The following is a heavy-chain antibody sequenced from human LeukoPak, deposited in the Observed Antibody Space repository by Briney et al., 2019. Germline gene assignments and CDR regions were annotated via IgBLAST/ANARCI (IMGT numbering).Heavy chain of an antibody. V-gene: IGHV3-30*18. CDR2: ISYDGSNK. J-gene: IGHJ4*02. D-gene: IGHD4-17*01. Sequence: GRSLRLSCAASGFTFSSYGMHWVRQAPGKGPEWVAVISYDGSNKYYADSVKGRFTISRDNSKNTLYLQMNSLRAEDAAVYYCAKGVSTTVTTGFDYWGQGTLVTVSS. CDR3: AKGVSTTVTTGFDY. CDR1: GFTFSSYG.